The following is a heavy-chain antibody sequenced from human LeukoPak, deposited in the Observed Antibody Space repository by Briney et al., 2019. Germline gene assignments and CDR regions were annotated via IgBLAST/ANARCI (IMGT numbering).Heavy chain of an antibody. D-gene: IGHD3-22*01. CDR1: GYTFTSYG. CDR2: ISAYNGNT. V-gene: IGHV1-18*01. Sequence: ASVKVSCKASGYTFTSYGISWVRQAPGQGLEWMGWISAYNGNTNYAQKLQGRVTVTTDTSTSTAYMELRSLGSDDTAVYYCARGTYYYDSSGYSMDVWGQGTTVTVSS. CDR3: ARGTYYYDSSGYSMDV. J-gene: IGHJ6*02.